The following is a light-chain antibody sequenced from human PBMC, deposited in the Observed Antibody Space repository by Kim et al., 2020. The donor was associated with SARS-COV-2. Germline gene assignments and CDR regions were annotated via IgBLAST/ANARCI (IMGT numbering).Light chain of an antibody. CDR3: QNYDDWPPHT. J-gene: IGKJ2*01. Sequence: SPGRAAPPCRGARYIVTTYLAWYQHKPGQAPRLLIYGASTRATGIPARFSGRGSGTEFTLTISRLQSEDFAVYYCQNYDDWPPHTFGQGTKVDIK. CDR2: GAS. V-gene: IGKV3D-15*01. CDR1: YIVTTY.